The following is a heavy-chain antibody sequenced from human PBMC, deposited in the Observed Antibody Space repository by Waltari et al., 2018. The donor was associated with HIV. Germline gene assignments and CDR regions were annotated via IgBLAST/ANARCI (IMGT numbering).Heavy chain of an antibody. J-gene: IGHJ5*02. CDR2: IYPDDTT. CDR1: NFSVSGKH. Sequence: AESGGRLIQPGGCLGLYCTASNFSVSGKHVTWIRQAPGGSLEWVAVIYPDDTTHYADFVSGRFTISRAKSRTTVLLLMNGLFVDDTATYFCTTGVRYYGPWGQGTRVTVSS. D-gene: IGHD3-10*01. V-gene: IGHV3-53*01. CDR3: TTGVRYYGP.